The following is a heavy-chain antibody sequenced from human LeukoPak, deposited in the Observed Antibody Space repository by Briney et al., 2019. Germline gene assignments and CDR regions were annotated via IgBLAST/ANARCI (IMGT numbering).Heavy chain of an antibody. CDR2: IIPIFGTA. CDR3: ARDRISSGWYYFDY. V-gene: IGHV1-69*13. D-gene: IGHD6-19*01. Sequence: ASVKVSCKASGYTFSNYAISWVRQAPGQGLEWMGGIIPIFGTANYAQKFQGRVTITADESTSTAYMELSSLRSEDTAVYYCARDRISSGWYYFDYWGQGTLVTVSS. CDR1: GYTFSNYA. J-gene: IGHJ4*02.